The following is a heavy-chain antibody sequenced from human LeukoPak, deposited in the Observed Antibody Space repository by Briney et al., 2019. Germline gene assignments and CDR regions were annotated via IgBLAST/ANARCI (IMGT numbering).Heavy chain of an antibody. V-gene: IGHV4-61*02. Sequence: PSQTLSLTCTVSGGSISSGSYYWSWIRQPAGKGLEWIWRIYTSGSTNYNPSLKSRVTISVDTSKNQFSLKLSSVTAADTAVYYCARDNHSNYGMDVWGQGTTVTVSS. CDR1: GGSISSGSYY. D-gene: IGHD2-15*01. CDR3: ARDNHSNYGMDV. J-gene: IGHJ6*02. CDR2: IYTSGST.